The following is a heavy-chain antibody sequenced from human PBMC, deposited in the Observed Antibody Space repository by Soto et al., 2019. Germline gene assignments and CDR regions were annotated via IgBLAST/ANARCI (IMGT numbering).Heavy chain of an antibody. CDR2: VHFYNGKT. Sequence: QGLLVQSEAEVKKPGASVRVSCKATDYSFISNGISWVRQAPGQGLEWLGGVHFYNGKTEYTQNIQGRVTMTADTATTTAYLELRSLRSDDTAVYYCARDKWGPTPAVPQLHYYGLDGWGQGTTVTVSS. CDR3: ARDKWGPTPAVPQLHYYGLDG. CDR1: DYSFISNG. D-gene: IGHD7-27*01. V-gene: IGHV1-18*04. J-gene: IGHJ6*02.